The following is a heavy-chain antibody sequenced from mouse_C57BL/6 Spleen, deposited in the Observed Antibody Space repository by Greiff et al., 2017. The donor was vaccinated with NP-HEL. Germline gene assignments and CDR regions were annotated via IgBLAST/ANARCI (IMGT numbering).Heavy chain of an antibody. CDR1: GYTFTSYW. J-gene: IGHJ2*01. CDR2: IDPSDSYT. Sequence: VQLQQPGAELVKPGASVKLSCKASGYTFTSYWMQWVKQRPGQGLEWIGEIDPSDSYTNYNQKFKGKATLTVDTSSSTAYMQLSSLTSEDSAVYYCARSSGETGPFDYWGQGTTLTVSS. V-gene: IGHV1-50*01. D-gene: IGHD4-1*01. CDR3: ARSSGETGPFDY.